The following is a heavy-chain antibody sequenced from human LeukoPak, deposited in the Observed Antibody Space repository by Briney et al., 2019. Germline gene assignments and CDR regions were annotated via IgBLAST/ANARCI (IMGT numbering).Heavy chain of an antibody. CDR1: GGSISSSSYY. CDR2: IYYSGST. V-gene: IGHV4-61*05. J-gene: IGHJ3*02. D-gene: IGHD2-15*01. Sequence: PSETLSLTCTVSGGSISSSSYYWSWIRQPPGRGLEWIGYIYYSGSTNYNPSLKSRVTISVDTSKNQFSLKVSSVTAADTAVYYCARLGYGLKPGAFDIWGQGTMVTVSS. CDR3: ARLGYGLKPGAFDI.